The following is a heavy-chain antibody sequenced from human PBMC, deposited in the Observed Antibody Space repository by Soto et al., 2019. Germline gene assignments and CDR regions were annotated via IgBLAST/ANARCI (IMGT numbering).Heavy chain of an antibody. V-gene: IGHV4-61*08. CDR3: ARIPVDTYMINWFDP. CDR2: IYYSGST. CDR1: GGSVSSGDYY. J-gene: IGHJ5*02. D-gene: IGHD5-18*01. Sequence: SETLSLTCTVSGGSVSSGDYYWSWIRQPPGKGLEWTGYIYYSGSTNYNPSLKSRVSISLDTSKNQFSLRLTSVTAADTAVYYCARIPVDTYMINWFDPWGQGTLVTVSS.